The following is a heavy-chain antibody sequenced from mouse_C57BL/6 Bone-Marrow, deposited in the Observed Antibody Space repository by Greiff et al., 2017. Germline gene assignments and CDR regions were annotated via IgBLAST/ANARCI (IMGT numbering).Heavy chain of an antibody. J-gene: IGHJ4*01. Sequence: QVQLQQSGPELVKPGASVKISCKASGYAFSSSWMNWVKQRPGKGLEWIGRIYPGDGDTNYNGKFKGKATLTAAKSSSTAYMQLSSLTSEDSAVYFCARSAYGNYPMDYWGQGTSVTVSS. CDR3: ARSAYGNYPMDY. D-gene: IGHD2-1*01. V-gene: IGHV1-82*01. CDR2: IYPGDGDT. CDR1: GYAFSSSW.